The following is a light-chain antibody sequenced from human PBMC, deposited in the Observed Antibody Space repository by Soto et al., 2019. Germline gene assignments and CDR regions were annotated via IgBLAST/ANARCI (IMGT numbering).Light chain of an antibody. Sequence: DVVMTQSPLSLPVTLGQPASISCRSNQRLVHSDGIAYFSWFQQRPGRSPRRLIYKVSNRDSGVPARFSGSGSGTDFALKISRVEAEDVGVYYCMQGTHWPITFGQGTRLAIK. CDR3: MQGTHWPIT. CDR1: QRLVHSDGIAY. V-gene: IGKV2-30*02. J-gene: IGKJ5*01. CDR2: KVS.